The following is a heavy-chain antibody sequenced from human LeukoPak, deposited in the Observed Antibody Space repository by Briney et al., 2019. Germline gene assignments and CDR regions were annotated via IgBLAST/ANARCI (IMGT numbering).Heavy chain of an antibody. CDR3: VKAEAAAGPLYFDY. J-gene: IGHJ4*02. CDR1: GFTFSSYA. CDR2: IISNGVST. V-gene: IGHV3-64D*06. D-gene: IGHD6-13*01. Sequence: GGALRLSCSASGFTFSSYAMHWVRQAPGKGLEYVSAIISNGVSTYYADSVKGRFTISRDNSKNTLYLKMSTLSAEDAAVYYCVKAEAAAGPLYFDYWGQGTLVAVSS.